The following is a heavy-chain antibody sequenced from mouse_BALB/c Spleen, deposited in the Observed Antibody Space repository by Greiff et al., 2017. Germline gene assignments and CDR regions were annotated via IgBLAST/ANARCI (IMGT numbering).Heavy chain of an antibody. J-gene: IGHJ2*01. V-gene: IGHV1-77*01. CDR2: IYPGSGNT. D-gene: IGHD2-12*01. CDR1: GYTFTDYY. CDR3: ARAYDGYYFDY. Sequence: VKLQQSGAELARPGASVKLSCKASGYTFTDYYINWVKQRTGQGLEWIGEIYPGSGNTYYNEKFKGKATLTADKSSSTAYMQLSSLTSEDSAVYFCARAYDGYYFDYWGQGTTLTVSS.